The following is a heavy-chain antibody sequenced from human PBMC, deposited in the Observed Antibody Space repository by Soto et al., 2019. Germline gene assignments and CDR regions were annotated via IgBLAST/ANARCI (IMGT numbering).Heavy chain of an antibody. CDR3: SSQSSTWSFDS. CDR2: VRSKTKRYAT. D-gene: IGHD6-13*01. Sequence: VHLVESGGGLVQPGGSLKLSCAASGFIFSDSVIHWVRQASGKGLEWVGRVRSKTKRYATAYAASMKGRFTISRDDSKNAASLHMNSLQTEDTAMYYCSSQSSTWSFDSWGQGTLVIVSS. J-gene: IGHJ4*02. V-gene: IGHV3-73*02. CDR1: GFIFSDSV.